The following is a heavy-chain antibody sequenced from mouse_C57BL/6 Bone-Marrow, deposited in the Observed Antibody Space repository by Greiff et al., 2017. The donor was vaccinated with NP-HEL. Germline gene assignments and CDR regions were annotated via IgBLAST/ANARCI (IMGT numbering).Heavy chain of an antibody. Sequence: QVQLQQPGAELVKPGASVKLSCKASGYTFTSYWMHWVKQRPGQGLEWIGMIHPNSGSTNYNEKFESKATLTVDKSSSTAYMQLSSLTSEDSAVYYCARWVITTVVARAYWGQGTLVTVSA. CDR1: GYTFTSYW. D-gene: IGHD1-1*01. J-gene: IGHJ3*01. V-gene: IGHV1-64*01. CDR3: ARWVITTVVARAY. CDR2: IHPNSGST.